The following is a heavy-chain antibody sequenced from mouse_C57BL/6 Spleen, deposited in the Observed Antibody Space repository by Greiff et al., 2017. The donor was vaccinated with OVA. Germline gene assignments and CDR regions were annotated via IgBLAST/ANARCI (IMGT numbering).Heavy chain of an antibody. J-gene: IGHJ4*01. V-gene: IGHV1-52*01. CDR3: ARDSSGYYAMDY. Sequence: QVQLKQPGAELVRPGSSVKLSCKASGYTFTSYWMHWVKQRPIQGLEWIGNIDPSDSETHYNQKFKDKATLTVDKSSSTAYMQLSSLTSEDSAVYYCARDSSGYYAMDYWGQGTSVTVSS. CDR2: IDPSDSET. D-gene: IGHD3-2*02. CDR1: GYTFTSYW.